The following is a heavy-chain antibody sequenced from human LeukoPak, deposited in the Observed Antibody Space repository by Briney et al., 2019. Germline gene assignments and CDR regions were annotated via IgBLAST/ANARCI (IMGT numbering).Heavy chain of an antibody. CDR2: IYSGGST. D-gene: IGHD2-8*01. J-gene: IGHJ3*02. V-gene: IGHV3-66*01. CDR3: ARVLYGAFDI. Sequence: GGSLRLSCAASGFTVSSNYMSWVRQAPGKGLEWVSVIYSGGSTYYADSVKGRFTISRDNSKNTLYLQMNSLRAEDTDVYYCARVLYGAFDIWGQGTMVTVSS. CDR1: GFTVSSNY.